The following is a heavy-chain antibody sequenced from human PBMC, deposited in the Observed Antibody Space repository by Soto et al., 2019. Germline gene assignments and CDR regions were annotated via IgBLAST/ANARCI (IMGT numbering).Heavy chain of an antibody. CDR1: GYTFTSYA. Sequence: ASVKVSCKASGYTFTSYAMHWVRQAPGQRLEWMGWINAGNGNTKYSQKFQGRVTITRDTSASTAYMELSSLRSEDTAVYYCARVNALIVVVPAAISYYYSYMDVWGKGTRFTVPS. J-gene: IGHJ6*03. V-gene: IGHV1-3*01. CDR3: ARVNALIVVVPAAISYYYSYMDV. D-gene: IGHD2-2*01. CDR2: INAGNGNT.